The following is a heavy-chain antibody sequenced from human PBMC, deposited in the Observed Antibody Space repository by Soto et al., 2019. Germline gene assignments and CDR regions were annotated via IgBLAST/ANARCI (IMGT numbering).Heavy chain of an antibody. J-gene: IGHJ4*02. CDR3: ARDQIDCSGGSCYRFAYFDY. V-gene: IGHV4-59*01. D-gene: IGHD2-15*01. CDR1: GGSISSYY. CDR2: IYYSGST. Sequence: SETLSLTCTVSGGSISSYYWSWIRQPPGKGLEWIGYIYYSGSTNYNPSLKSRVTISVDTSKNQFSLKLSSVTAADTAVYYCARDQIDCSGGSCYRFAYFDYWGQGTLVTVSS.